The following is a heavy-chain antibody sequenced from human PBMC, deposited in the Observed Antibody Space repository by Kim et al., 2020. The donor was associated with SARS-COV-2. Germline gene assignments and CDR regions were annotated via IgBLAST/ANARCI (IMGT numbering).Heavy chain of an antibody. J-gene: IGHJ4*02. CDR3: AKHPTASCYTGLDY. Sequence: GHSVEGRFTSSRDNSRDTLFLRMNSLRAEDTAIYYCAKHPTASCYTGLDYWGQGTLVTVSS. D-gene: IGHD2-2*02. V-gene: IGHV3-23*01.